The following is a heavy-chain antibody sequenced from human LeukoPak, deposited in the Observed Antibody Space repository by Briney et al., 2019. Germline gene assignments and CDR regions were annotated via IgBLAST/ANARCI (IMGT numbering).Heavy chain of an antibody. CDR3: ARKPTTSDAFDM. CDR1: SGSISSGIW. J-gene: IGHJ3*02. Sequence: SETLSLTCGVSSGSISSGIWWSWGRQPPGKGLEWIGEIYHSGSTNYNPSLKSRATISVDKSKGQFSLKLSSVTAADTAIYYCARKPTTSDAFDMWGQGTMVTVSS. CDR2: IYHSGST. V-gene: IGHV4-4*02. D-gene: IGHD1-26*01.